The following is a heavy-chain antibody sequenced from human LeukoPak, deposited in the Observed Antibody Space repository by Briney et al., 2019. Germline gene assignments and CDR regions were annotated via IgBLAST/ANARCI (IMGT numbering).Heavy chain of an antibody. CDR2: IKSKTDGGTT. CDR3: TTRILNTVGGLTVDFDH. J-gene: IGHJ4*02. Sequence: PGGSLRLSCTASGFTFSNAWMSWVRQAPGKGLEWVGRIKSKTDGGTTDYAAPVKGRFTISRDDSKNTLYLQMNSLKTEDTAVFYCTTRILNTVGGLTVDFDHWGQGTLVTVPS. D-gene: IGHD3-16*02. CDR1: GFTFSNAW. V-gene: IGHV3-15*01.